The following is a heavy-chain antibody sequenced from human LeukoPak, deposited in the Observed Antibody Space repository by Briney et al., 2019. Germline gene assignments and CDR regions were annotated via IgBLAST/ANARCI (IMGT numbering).Heavy chain of an antibody. CDR2: ISSSSSYI. CDR1: GFTFSSYG. D-gene: IGHD4-23*01. Sequence: PGRSLRLSCAASGFTFSSYGMHWVRQAPGKGLEWVSSISSSSSYIYYADSVKGRFTISRDNAKNSLYLQMNSLRAEDTAMYYCARVVTDYMDVWGKGTTVTVSS. CDR3: ARVVTDYMDV. V-gene: IGHV3-21*01. J-gene: IGHJ6*03.